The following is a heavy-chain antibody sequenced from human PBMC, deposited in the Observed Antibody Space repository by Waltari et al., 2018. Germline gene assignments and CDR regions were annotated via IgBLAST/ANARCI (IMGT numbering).Heavy chain of an antibody. V-gene: IGHV4-34*01. CDR1: GGSFSGYY. CDR3: ALRTGTTEHNWFDP. D-gene: IGHD1-7*01. J-gene: IGHJ5*02. CDR2: INHGGST. Sequence: QVQLQQWGAGLLKHSETLSLTCAVYGGSFSGYYWSWIRQPPGKGLEWIWEINHGGSTNDNPSLKSRVTISVDTAKNQCSLKLSSVTAADTAVYYCALRTGTTEHNWFDPWGQGTLVTVSS.